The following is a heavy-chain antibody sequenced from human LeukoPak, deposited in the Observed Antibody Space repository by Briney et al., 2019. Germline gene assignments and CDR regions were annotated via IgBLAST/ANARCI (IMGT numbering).Heavy chain of an antibody. CDR1: GGTFSSYA. D-gene: IGHD4-23*01. CDR2: IIPILGIA. J-gene: IGHJ3*02. V-gene: IGHV1-69*04. CDR3: ARAPDYGGNSGNAFDI. Sequence: ASVKVSCKASGGTFSSYAISWVRQAPGQGLEWMGRIIPILGIANYAQKFQGRVTITADKSTSTAYMELSSLRSEDTAVYYCARAPDYGGNSGNAFDIWGQGTMVTVSS.